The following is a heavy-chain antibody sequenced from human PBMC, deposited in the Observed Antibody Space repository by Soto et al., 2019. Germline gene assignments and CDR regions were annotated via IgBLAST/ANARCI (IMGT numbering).Heavy chain of an antibody. CDR2: ISGSGGST. CDR3: AKRAAAGTAAGYYYYYMDV. D-gene: IGHD6-13*01. V-gene: IGHV3-23*01. Sequence: PGGSLRLSCAASGFTFSSYAMSWVRQAPGKGLEWVSAISGSGGSTYYADSVKGRFTISRDNSKNTLYLQMNSLRAEDTAVYYCAKRAAAGTAAGYYYYYMDVWGKGTTVTVSS. CDR1: GFTFSSYA. J-gene: IGHJ6*03.